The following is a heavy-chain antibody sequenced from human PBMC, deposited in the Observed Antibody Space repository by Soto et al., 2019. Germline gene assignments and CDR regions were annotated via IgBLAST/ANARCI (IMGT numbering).Heavy chain of an antibody. CDR1: GYTFTDHY. CDR3: AGSFKYGSGTYDAFDI. D-gene: IGHD3-10*01. CDR2: INPNSGGA. V-gene: IGHV1-2*02. Sequence: QVQMVQSGAEVKKPGASVKVSCKASGYTFTDHYIHWVRQAPGQGLEWMGWINPNSGGANFAQKFQGRVTITADESTTTAYMELSSLRSEDTAVYYCAGSFKYGSGTYDAFDIWGQGTVVTVSS. J-gene: IGHJ3*02.